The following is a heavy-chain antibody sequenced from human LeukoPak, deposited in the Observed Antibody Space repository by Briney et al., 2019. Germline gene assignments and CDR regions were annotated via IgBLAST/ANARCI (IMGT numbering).Heavy chain of an antibody. J-gene: IGHJ6*02. CDR1: GGSISSYY. CDR2: FSYSGST. D-gene: IGHD3-10*01. V-gene: IGHV4-59*08. CDR3: ARSDYYGSGRGSFDV. Sequence: PSETLSLTCTVSGGSISSYYWSWIRQPPGKGLEWIGYFSYSGSTNYNPSLKSRLTISVDRSKNQFSLKLNSVTAADTAIYYCARSDYYGSGRGSFDVWGQGATVSVSS.